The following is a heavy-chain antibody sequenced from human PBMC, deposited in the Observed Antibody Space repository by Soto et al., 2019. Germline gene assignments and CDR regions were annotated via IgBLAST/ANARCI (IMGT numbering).Heavy chain of an antibody. V-gene: IGHV3-23*01. CDR2: ISGSGGST. D-gene: IGHD3-10*01. CDR1: GFTSSSYA. Sequence: HPGGSLRLSCAASGFTSSSYAMSWVRQAPGKGLEWVSVISGSGGSTYYADSVKGRFTISRDNSKSTLYLQMNSLRAEDTAVYYCAKNGAVFAAFDIWGQGTMVTVSS. J-gene: IGHJ3*02. CDR3: AKNGAVFAAFDI.